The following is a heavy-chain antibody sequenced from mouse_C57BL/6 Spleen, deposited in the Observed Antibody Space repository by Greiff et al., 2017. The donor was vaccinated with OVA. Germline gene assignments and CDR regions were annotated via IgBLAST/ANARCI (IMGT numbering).Heavy chain of an antibody. CDR1: GYTFTDYY. J-gene: IGHJ4*01. V-gene: IGHV1-19*01. CDR2: INPYNGGT. Sequence: EVKLMESGPVLVKPGASVKMSCKASGYTFTDYYMNWVKQSHGKSLEWIGVINPYNGGTSYNQKFKGKATLTVDKSSSTAYMELNSLTSEDSAVYYCAPGAMDYWGQGTSVTVSS. CDR3: APGAMDY.